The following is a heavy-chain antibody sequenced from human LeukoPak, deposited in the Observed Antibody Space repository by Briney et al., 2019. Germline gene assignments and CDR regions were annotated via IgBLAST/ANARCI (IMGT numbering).Heavy chain of an antibody. CDR2: IYDSGIT. V-gene: IGHV4-39*01. D-gene: IGHD5-18*01. Sequence: SETLSLTCTVSGSSISGSSYYWGWIRQPPGKGLEWIGSIYDSGITYYNPSLKSRVIISVDTSKNQFSLKLSSVTAADTAVYYCASRDTATGLDWGQGTLVTVSS. CDR3: ASRDTATGLD. CDR1: GSSISGSSYY. J-gene: IGHJ4*02.